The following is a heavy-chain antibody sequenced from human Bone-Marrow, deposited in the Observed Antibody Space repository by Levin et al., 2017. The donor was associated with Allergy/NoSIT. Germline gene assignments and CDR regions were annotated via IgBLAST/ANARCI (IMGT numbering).Heavy chain of an antibody. CDR1: RYNFTTHW. CDR3: ARGGTLNFGEHFVPRGDFDY. V-gene: IGHV5-51*01. CDR2: IYPGDSHT. D-gene: IGHD3-10*01. Sequence: RGESLKISCQASRYNFTTHWVAWVRQMPGKGLEWIGAIYPGDSHTKYNPSFQGLVTISADKSIRIAYLRWHSLKASDTAMYYCARGGTLNFGEHFVPRGDFDYWGQGALVTVSS. J-gene: IGHJ4*02.